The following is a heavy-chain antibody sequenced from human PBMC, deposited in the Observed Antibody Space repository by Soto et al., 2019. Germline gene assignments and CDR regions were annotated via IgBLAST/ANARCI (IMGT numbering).Heavy chain of an antibody. V-gene: IGHV3-23*01. CDR1: GFTFSSYA. CDR2: ISGSGGST. J-gene: IGHJ5*02. CDR3: AKDHGIAAAAHGDDP. D-gene: IGHD6-13*01. Sequence: PGGSLRLSCAASGFTFSSYAMSWVRQAPGKGLEWVSAISGSGGSTYYADSAKGRFTISRDNSKNTLYLQMNSLRAEDTAVYYCAKDHGIAAAAHGDDPWGQGTLVTVSS.